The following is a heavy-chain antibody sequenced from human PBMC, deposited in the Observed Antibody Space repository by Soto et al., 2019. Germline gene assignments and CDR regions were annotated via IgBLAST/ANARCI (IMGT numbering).Heavy chain of an antibody. CDR2: IYYSGST. J-gene: IGHJ6*02. Sequence: SETLSFTCTVSGGSISSGGYYWSWIRQHPGKGLEWIGYIYYSGSTYYNPSLKSRVTISVDTSKNQFSLKLSSVTAADTAVYYCARDKRKVGMDVWGQGTTVTVSS. V-gene: IGHV4-31*03. CDR3: ARDKRKVGMDV. CDR1: GGSISSGGYY.